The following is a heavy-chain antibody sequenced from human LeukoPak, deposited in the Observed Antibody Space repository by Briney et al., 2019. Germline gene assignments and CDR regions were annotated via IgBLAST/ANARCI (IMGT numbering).Heavy chain of an antibody. CDR2: IYPGDSDT. J-gene: IGHJ6*03. D-gene: IGHD6-13*01. CDR1: GYSFTSYW. V-gene: IGHV5-51*01. Sequence: GESLKISCKGSGYSFTSYWIGWVRQMPGKGLEWMGIIYPGDSDTRYSPPFQGQVTISADKSISTAYLQWSSLKASDTAMYYCARQAHIAAAGTGNYYYYMDVWGKGTTVTVSS. CDR3: ARQAHIAAAGTGNYYYYMDV.